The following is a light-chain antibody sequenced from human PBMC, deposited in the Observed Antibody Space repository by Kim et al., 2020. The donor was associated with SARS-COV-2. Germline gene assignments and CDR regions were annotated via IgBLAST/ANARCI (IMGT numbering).Light chain of an antibody. CDR2: DTG. V-gene: IGLV7-46*01. Sequence: PGGTVTLTCGSSTGPVTSGHFPYWFQQKPGQALRTLIYDTGNKQSSTPARFLGSLLGGKAAMTLSGAQPGDEADYYCFLSYSGVRVFGGGTQLTVL. J-gene: IGLJ3*02. CDR3: FLSYSGVRV. CDR1: TGPVTSGHF.